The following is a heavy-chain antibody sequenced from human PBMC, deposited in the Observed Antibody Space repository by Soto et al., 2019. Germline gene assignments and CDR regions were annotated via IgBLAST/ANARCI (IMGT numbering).Heavy chain of an antibody. J-gene: IGHJ4*02. Sequence: ASVKVSCKASGYTFTSYGISWVRQAPGQGLEWMGWISAYNGSTNYAQKLQGRVTMTTDTSTSTAYMELRSLRSDDTAVYYCARGTKEMATQAGLDYWVQGTLVTVSS. D-gene: IGHD2-8*01. CDR3: ARGTKEMATQAGLDY. CDR2: ISAYNGST. CDR1: GYTFTSYG. V-gene: IGHV1-18*04.